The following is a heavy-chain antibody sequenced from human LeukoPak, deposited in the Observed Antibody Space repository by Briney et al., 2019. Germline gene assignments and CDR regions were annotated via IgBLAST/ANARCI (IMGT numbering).Heavy chain of an antibody. CDR1: GFTFSSYA. V-gene: IGHV3-7*03. J-gene: IGHJ4*02. CDR3: ARIGYSSSSLDF. CDR2: IKQDGSVK. D-gene: IGHD6-6*01. Sequence: GGSLRLSCAASGFTFSSYAMHWVRQAPGKGLEWVANIKQDGSVKYYVDSVKGRFTISRDNAKNSLYLQMNSLRAEDTAVYNCARIGYSSSSLDFWGRGTLVTVSS.